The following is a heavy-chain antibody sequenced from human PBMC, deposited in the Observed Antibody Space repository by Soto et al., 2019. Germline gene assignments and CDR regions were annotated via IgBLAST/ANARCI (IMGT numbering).Heavy chain of an antibody. J-gene: IGHJ6*02. CDR1: GGSFSNYG. V-gene: IGHV1-69*14. D-gene: IGHD3-22*01. Sequence: QVQVVQSGAEVKKPGSSVKVSCKASGGSFSNYGISWVRQAPGEGLEWMGGIIPVFGTPHYAQKFQDRVTITADKSTSTGYMEVSSLTSEDTAVYYCARGDSTKIIVTTYYGLDVWGQGTTVTVSS. CDR2: IIPVFGTP. CDR3: ARGDSTKIIVTTYYGLDV.